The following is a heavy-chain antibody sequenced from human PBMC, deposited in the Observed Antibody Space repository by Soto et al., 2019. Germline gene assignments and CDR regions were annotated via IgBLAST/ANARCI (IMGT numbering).Heavy chain of an antibody. CDR3: ARAVFSTGWQLGMGDGLDP. CDR1: GYTFLNYA. J-gene: IGHJ5*02. CDR2: TSAYGGDT. Sequence: VQLVQSGAEVKTPGASVKVSCRASGYTFLNYAISWVRQAPGQGLEWMGWTSAYGGDTHYAQKFQGRVIMTTDTSTSTAYTERRSLKSDDTAVYYCARAVFSTGWQLGMGDGLDPWGQGTVVTVSP. D-gene: IGHD6-19*01. V-gene: IGHV1-18*01.